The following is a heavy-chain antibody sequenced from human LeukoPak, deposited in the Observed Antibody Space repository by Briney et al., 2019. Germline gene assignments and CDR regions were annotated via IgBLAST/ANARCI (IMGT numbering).Heavy chain of an antibody. CDR1: GFTFSSYS. J-gene: IGHJ4*02. CDR2: ISGSSSYI. CDR3: AREDAGIAARLLDY. V-gene: IGHV3-21*01. Sequence: GGSLRLSCAASGFTFSSYSMNWVRQAPGKGLEWVSSISGSSSYIYYADSVKGRFTISRDNAKNSLYLQMNSLRAEDTAVYYCAREDAGIAARLLDYWGQGTLVTVSS. D-gene: IGHD6-6*01.